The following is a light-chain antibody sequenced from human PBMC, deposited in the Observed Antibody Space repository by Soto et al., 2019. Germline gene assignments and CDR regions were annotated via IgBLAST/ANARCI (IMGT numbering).Light chain of an antibody. CDR1: SSDVGAYNF. Sequence: QSALTQPASVSGSPGQSITISCTGTSSDVGAYNFVSCHQQHPGTATNLMIYNVYDRPSGISYRFSGSTSGNPASLTISWGQGEDEADYYCSAYTVSRTYVFGAGTKLTVL. V-gene: IGLV2-14*03. CDR2: NVY. CDR3: SAYTVSRTYV. J-gene: IGLJ1*01.